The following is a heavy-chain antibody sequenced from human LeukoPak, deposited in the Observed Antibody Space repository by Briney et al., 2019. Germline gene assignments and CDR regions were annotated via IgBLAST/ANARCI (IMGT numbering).Heavy chain of an antibody. Sequence: GGSLRLSCAASGFTFSSYGMHWVRQAPGKGLEWVAVISYDGSNKYYADSVKGRFTISRDNSKNTLYLQMNSLRAEDTAVYYCAKSGGYCSGGSCYSLWYFQHWGQGTLVTVSS. CDR1: GFTFSSYG. D-gene: IGHD2-15*01. CDR3: AKSGGYCSGGSCYSLWYFQH. V-gene: IGHV3-30*18. CDR2: ISYDGSNK. J-gene: IGHJ1*01.